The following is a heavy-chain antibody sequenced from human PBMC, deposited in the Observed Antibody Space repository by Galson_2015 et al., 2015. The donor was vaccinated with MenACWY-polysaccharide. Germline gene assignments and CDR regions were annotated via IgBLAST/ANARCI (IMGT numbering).Heavy chain of an antibody. D-gene: IGHD6-19*01. CDR1: GFTFSTYW. Sequence: SLRLSCAASGFTFSTYWMHWVRQAPGKGLVWVSRINSDGSGTSYADSVKGRFTISRDNAKNTLYLQMSSLRAEDTAVYYCAVAVAGLYYFDYRGQGTLVTVSS. J-gene: IGHJ4*02. CDR2: INSDGSGT. CDR3: AVAVAGLYYFDY. V-gene: IGHV3-74*01.